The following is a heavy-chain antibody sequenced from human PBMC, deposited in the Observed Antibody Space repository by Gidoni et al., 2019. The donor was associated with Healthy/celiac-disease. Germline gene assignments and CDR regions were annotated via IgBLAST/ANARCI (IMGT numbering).Heavy chain of an antibody. J-gene: IGHJ3*01. CDR1: GFTFSSYW. V-gene: IGHV3-7*01. D-gene: IGHD3-22*01. Sequence: EVQLVESGGGLVQPGGSLRLSCAASGFTFSSYWMSWVRQAPGKGLEWVANIKQDGSEKYYVDSVKGRFTISRDNAKNSLYLQMNSLRAEDTAVYYCARDPTYYYDSSGYLGWGQGTMVTVSS. CDR2: IKQDGSEK. CDR3: ARDPTYYYDSSGYLG.